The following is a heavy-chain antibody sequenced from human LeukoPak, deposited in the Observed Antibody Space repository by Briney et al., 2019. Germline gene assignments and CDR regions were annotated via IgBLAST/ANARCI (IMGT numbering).Heavy chain of an antibody. CDR2: INHSGST. CDR1: GGSFSGYY. J-gene: IGHJ5*02. Sequence: SETLSLTCAVYGGSFSGYYWSWIRQPPGKGLEWIGEINHSGSTNYNPSLKSRVTISVDTSKNQFSLKLSSVTAADTAVYYCARVTYDNWFDPWGQGTLVTVSS. V-gene: IGHV4-34*01. CDR3: ARVTYDNWFDP.